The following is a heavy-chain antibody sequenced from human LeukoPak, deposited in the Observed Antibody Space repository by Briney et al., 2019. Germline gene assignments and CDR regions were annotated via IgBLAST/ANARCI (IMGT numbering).Heavy chain of an antibody. V-gene: IGHV3-23*05. CDR2: IDISGGRT. Sequence: QAGGSLRLSCAAHGFTFSNPAIGSVRQAPGKGLDRDSSIDISGGRTSYADSVKGRFTISRDNSKNTLDLQMNSLRVEDTALYNCANEVRPNDYWGEGTLVTVPS. CDR3: ANEVRPNDY. D-gene: IGHD1-1*01. J-gene: IGHJ4*02. CDR1: GFTFSNPA.